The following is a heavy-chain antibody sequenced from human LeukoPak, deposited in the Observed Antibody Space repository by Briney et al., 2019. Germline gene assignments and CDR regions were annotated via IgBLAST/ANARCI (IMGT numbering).Heavy chain of an antibody. Sequence: GASVKVSCRVSGYSLSDLSIHWVRHVPGKGLGWMGGFEPEEGEHGETIYAQKFEGRLTLTEDTATDTAYMELVSLTSADTAVYYCATDRLEIYALHIWGQGTVVTVSS. V-gene: IGHV1-24*01. CDR2: FEPEEGEHGET. CDR1: GYSLSDLS. D-gene: IGHD1-1*01. CDR3: ATDRLEIYALHI. J-gene: IGHJ3*02.